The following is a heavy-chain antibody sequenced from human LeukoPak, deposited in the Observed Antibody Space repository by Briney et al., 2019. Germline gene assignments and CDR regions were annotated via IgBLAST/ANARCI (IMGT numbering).Heavy chain of an antibody. CDR3: ARDRVSSDAFDI. V-gene: IGHV4-59*01. D-gene: IGHD1-26*01. CDR2: IYYSGST. Sequence: PSETLSLTCTVSGGSISSYYWSWIRQPPGKGLEWIGYIYYSGSTNYNPPLKSRVTISVDTSKNQFSLKLSSVTAADTAVYYCARDRVSSDAFDIWAQGTMVTVSS. CDR1: GGSISSYY. J-gene: IGHJ3*02.